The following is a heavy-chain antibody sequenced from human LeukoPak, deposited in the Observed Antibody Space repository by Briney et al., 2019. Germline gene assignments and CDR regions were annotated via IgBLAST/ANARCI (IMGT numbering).Heavy chain of an antibody. J-gene: IGHJ6*02. V-gene: IGHV4-4*07. CDR1: GGSISTYY. Sequence: SETLSLTCTVSGGSISTYYWSWIRQPAGKGLEWIGRIYTSGSTNYNPSLKSRVTMSLDTSKNQVSLNLSSVTAADTAVYFCARIRIYDSGVVGMDGGGQGTTVTVSS. CDR2: IYTSGST. D-gene: IGHD3-10*01. CDR3: ARIRIYDSGVVGMDG.